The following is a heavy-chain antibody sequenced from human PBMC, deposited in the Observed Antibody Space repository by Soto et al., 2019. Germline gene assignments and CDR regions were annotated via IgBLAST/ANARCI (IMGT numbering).Heavy chain of an antibody. Sequence: GGSLRLSCAASGFTFSSYAMSWVRQAPGKGLEWVSAISGSGGSTYYADSVKGRFTISRDNSKNTLYLQMNSLRAEDTAVYYCAKDARSVRSGWLRPEDYYYYYMDVWGKGTTVTVSS. CDR2: ISGSGGST. D-gene: IGHD6-19*01. CDR3: AKDARSVRSGWLRPEDYYYYYMDV. J-gene: IGHJ6*03. CDR1: GFTFSSYA. V-gene: IGHV3-23*01.